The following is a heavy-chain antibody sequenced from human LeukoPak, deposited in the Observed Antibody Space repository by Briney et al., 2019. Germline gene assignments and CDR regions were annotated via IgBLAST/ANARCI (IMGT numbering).Heavy chain of an antibody. CDR2: INPSGGST. CDR3: ARDWARRDYYDSSGSPSDY. D-gene: IGHD3-22*01. CDR1: GYTFTSYY. V-gene: IGHV1-46*01. J-gene: IGHJ4*02. Sequence: ASVKVSCKASGYTFTSYYMHWVRQAPGQGLEWMGIINPSGGSTSYAQKFQGRVTMTRDTSTSTVYMELSSLRSEDTAAYYCARDWARRDYYDSSGSPSDYWGQGTLVTVSS.